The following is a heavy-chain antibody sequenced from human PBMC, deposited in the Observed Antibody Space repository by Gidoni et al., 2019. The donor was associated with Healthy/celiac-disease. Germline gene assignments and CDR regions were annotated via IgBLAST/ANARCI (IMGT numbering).Heavy chain of an antibody. CDR2: IKQDGSEK. CDR3: ARVSTIFRFDY. J-gene: IGHJ4*02. D-gene: IGHD3-9*01. Sequence: EVQLVESGGGLVQPGGSLRLSCAASGFPVSSYWMSWVRQAPGKGLVWVANIKQDGSEKYYVDSVKGRFTISRDNAKNSLYLQMNSLRAEDTAVYYCARVSTIFRFDYWGQGTLVTVSS. CDR1: GFPVSSYW. V-gene: IGHV3-7*01.